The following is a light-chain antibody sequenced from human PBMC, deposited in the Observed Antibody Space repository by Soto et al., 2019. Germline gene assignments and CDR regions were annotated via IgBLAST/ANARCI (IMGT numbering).Light chain of an antibody. V-gene: IGLV1-51*01. Sequence: QAVVTQPPSVSAAPGQMVTISCSGGSSNIGNHYVSWYQQLPGAVPKLLIYEDAKRPSGIPDRFSGSKSGTSATLGITGLQTGDEADYYCATSDSSLRAYVFGTGTKLTVL. CDR1: SSNIGNHY. J-gene: IGLJ1*01. CDR2: EDA. CDR3: ATSDSSLRAYV.